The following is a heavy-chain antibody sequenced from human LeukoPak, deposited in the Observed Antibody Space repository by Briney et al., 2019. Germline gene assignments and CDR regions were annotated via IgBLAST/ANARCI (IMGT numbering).Heavy chain of an antibody. Sequence: GRSLRLSCAASGFTFSSYAMHWVRQAPGKGLEWVAVISYDGSNKYYADSVKGRFTISRDNSKNTLYLQMNSLRAEDTAVYYCAGEMAPHDAFDIWGQGTMVTVSS. CDR2: ISYDGSNK. V-gene: IGHV3-30-3*01. D-gene: IGHD5-12*01. J-gene: IGHJ3*02. CDR3: AGEMAPHDAFDI. CDR1: GFTFSSYA.